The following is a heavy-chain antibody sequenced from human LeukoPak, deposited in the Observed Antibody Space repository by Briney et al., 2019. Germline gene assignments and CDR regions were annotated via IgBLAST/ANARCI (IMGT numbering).Heavy chain of an antibody. D-gene: IGHD3-3*01. CDR1: GGSFSGYY. V-gene: IGHV4-34*01. CDR2: INHSGST. Sequence: SETLSLTCAVYGGSFSGYYWSWIRQPPGKGLEWMGEINHSGSTNYNPSLKSRVTISVDTSKNQFSLKLSSVTAADTAVYYCARAGGFWSGYYEYYFDYWGQGTLVTVSS. CDR3: ARAGGFWSGYYEYYFDY. J-gene: IGHJ4*02.